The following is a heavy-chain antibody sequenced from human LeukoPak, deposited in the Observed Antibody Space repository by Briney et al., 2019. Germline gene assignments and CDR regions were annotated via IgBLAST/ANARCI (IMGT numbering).Heavy chain of an antibody. D-gene: IGHD3-16*01. J-gene: IGHJ3*02. Sequence: SETLSLTCTVSGGSISSGSYYWSWIRQPAGKGLEWIGRIYTSGSTNYNPSLKSRVTISVDTSKNQFSLKLSSVTAADTAVYYCARNSRIMITFGRGEFAFDIWGQGTMVTVSS. CDR2: IYTSGST. CDR1: GGSISSGSYY. CDR3: ARNSRIMITFGRGEFAFDI. V-gene: IGHV4-61*02.